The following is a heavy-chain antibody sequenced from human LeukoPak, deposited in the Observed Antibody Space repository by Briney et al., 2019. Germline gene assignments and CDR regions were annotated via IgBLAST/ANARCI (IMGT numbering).Heavy chain of an antibody. Sequence: PGGSLRLSCAASGFTFSRNAMNWVRQAPGKGLEWVASISGNGVGTYYADSVKGRFNISRDNSKNTLYLQMNSLRTEDTAVYYCATGTGEWLFIMDYWGQGTLVTVSS. CDR1: GFTFSRNA. D-gene: IGHD3-3*01. CDR3: ATGTGEWLFIMDY. J-gene: IGHJ4*02. CDR2: ISGNGVGT. V-gene: IGHV3-23*01.